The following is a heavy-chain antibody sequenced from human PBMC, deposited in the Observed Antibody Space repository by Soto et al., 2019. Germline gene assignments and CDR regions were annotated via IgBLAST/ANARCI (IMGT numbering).Heavy chain of an antibody. V-gene: IGHV3-11*05. D-gene: IGHD2-8*01. J-gene: IGHJ4*02. Sequence: SCPACGLSCCQSSMYWFRQAPGKGLEWASYISSSSTSSNYADSVKGRFTISRDNAKNSLYLQMNSLRAEDTAVYYCATDNGWSFDYWGQGTLVTVSS. CDR2: ISSSSTSS. CDR1: GLSCCQSS. CDR3: ATDNGWSFDY.